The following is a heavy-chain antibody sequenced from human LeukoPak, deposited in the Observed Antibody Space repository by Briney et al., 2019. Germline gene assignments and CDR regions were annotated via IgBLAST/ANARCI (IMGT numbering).Heavy chain of an antibody. J-gene: IGHJ6*02. Sequence: PGGSLRLSCAASGFTFSNYAMSWVRQAPGKGLEWVSAISGSGGTTYYADSVKGRFTISRDNSKNTLYLQMNSLRAEDTAVYYCAKDPTKRGLGYYYGMDVWGQGTTVTVSS. CDR2: ISGSGGTT. V-gene: IGHV3-23*01. D-gene: IGHD1-1*01. CDR3: AKDPTKRGLGYYYGMDV. CDR1: GFTFSNYA.